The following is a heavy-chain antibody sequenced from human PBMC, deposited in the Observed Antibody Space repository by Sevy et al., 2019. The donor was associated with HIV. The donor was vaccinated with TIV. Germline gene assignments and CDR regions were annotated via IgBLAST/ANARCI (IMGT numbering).Heavy chain of an antibody. V-gene: IGHV3-11*01. Sequence: GGSLRLSCAASGFTFSDYNMIWIRQAPGRGLEWISYIRSTGDTIYYPDSVKGRFTISRDNAKNSLYLQMNSLTAGDTAVYYCARVFGIGIVGATPDYWGQGTLVTVSS. CDR1: GFTFSDYN. J-gene: IGHJ4*02. CDR3: ARVFGIGIVGATPDY. D-gene: IGHD1-26*01. CDR2: IRSTGDTI.